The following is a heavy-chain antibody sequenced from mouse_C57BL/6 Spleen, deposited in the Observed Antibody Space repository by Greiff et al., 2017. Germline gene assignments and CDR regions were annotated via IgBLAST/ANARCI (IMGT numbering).Heavy chain of an antibody. CDR1: GYAFTNYL. J-gene: IGHJ1*03. CDR3: ARTEPPDYYGSCDWYFDV. CDR2: LHTGSGGP. V-gene: IGHV1-54*01. D-gene: IGHD1-1*01. Sequence: QVHVKQSGAELVRPGTSVKVSCKASGYAFTNYLIEWVKQRPGQGLEWIGVLHTGSGGPNYNEKFKGKATLTADKSSSTSYRQLSSLTSEDSAVYFCARTEPPDYYGSCDWYFDVWGTGTTVTVSS.